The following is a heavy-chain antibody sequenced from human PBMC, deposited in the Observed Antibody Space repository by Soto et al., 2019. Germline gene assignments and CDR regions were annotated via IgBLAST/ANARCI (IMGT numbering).Heavy chain of an antibody. CDR1: GGSISSSSYY. Sequence: QLQLQESGPGLVKPSETLSLTCTVSGGSISSSSYYWGWIRQPPGKGLEWIGSIYYSGSTYYNPSLKSRVPISVDTSKDQFSLKLSSVPAADTAVYYCASLNCSGGSCYPNSYYYYYMDVWGKGTTVTVSS. CDR2: IYYSGST. V-gene: IGHV4-39*01. J-gene: IGHJ6*03. CDR3: ASLNCSGGSCYPNSYYYYYMDV. D-gene: IGHD2-15*01.